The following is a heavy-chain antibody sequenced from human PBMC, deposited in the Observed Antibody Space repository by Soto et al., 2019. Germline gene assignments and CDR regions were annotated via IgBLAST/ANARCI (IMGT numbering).Heavy chain of an antibody. J-gene: IGHJ4*02. CDR1: GFNFRTYA. CDR3: TKRPMCAGDCWYFDD. D-gene: IGHD2-21*02. Sequence: EVRLLESGGGSEQPRGSLRLSCAASGFNFRTYAMYWVRQAPGKGLEWVSAIDDGNSAYYADSVKGRFIISRDNSRNTVYLQIDGLRVEDTAIYFCTKRPMCAGDCWYFDDWGQGILVIVSS. CDR2: IDDGNSA. V-gene: IGHV3-23*05.